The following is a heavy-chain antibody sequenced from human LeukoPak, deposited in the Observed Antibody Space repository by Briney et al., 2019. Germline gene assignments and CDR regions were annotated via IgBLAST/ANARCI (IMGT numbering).Heavy chain of an antibody. CDR1: GSTFSDYH. Sequence: ASVKVSCKASGSTFSDYHINWVRQASGQGPEWMGWINPKSGDASYNQAFQGRVTMTRDTSISTAYMELNRLRSDDTAMYYCARDYCTNGVCYSDYWGQGNLVTVSS. J-gene: IGHJ4*02. D-gene: IGHD2-8*01. V-gene: IGHV1-2*02. CDR2: INPKSGDA. CDR3: ARDYCTNGVCYSDY.